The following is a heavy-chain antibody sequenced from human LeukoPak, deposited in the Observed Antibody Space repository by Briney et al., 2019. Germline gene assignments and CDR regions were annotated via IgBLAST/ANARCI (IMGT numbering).Heavy chain of an antibody. CDR3: ARSLSVTIFGVLILDAFDM. J-gene: IGHJ3*02. CDR2: IYYSGST. Sequence: SETLSLTRTVSGGSIRSTNYYWGWIRQPPGKGLEWIGNIYYSGSTYYNPSLKSRVTISVDTSKNQFTLKLSSVTAADTAVYYCARSLSVTIFGVLILDAFDMWGQGTMVTVSS. D-gene: IGHD3-3*01. CDR1: GGSIRSTNYY. V-gene: IGHV4-39*01.